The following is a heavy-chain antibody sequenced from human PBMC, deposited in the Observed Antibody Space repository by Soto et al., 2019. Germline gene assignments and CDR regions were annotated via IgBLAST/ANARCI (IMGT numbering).Heavy chain of an antibody. Sequence: SVKVSCKASGGTFSSYAISWVRQAPGQGLERMGGIIPIFGTANYAQKFQGRVTITADESTSTAYMELSSLRSEDTAVYYCSIGFILVVPAARVLGYYYGMDVWGQGATVTVPS. CDR1: GGTFSSYA. CDR3: SIGFILVVPAARVLGYYYGMDV. CDR2: IIPIFGTA. D-gene: IGHD2-2*01. J-gene: IGHJ6*02. V-gene: IGHV1-69*13.